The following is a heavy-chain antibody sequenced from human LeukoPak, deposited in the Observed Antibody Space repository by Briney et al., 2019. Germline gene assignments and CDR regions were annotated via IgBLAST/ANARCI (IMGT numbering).Heavy chain of an antibody. D-gene: IGHD5-18*01. CDR2: INPSNGGT. CDR3: ATDHTDMYTGFDY. CDR1: GYTFTGYY. V-gene: IGHV1-2*07. Sequence: ASVKVSCKASGYTFTGYYMHWVRQAPGQGLEWMGKINPSNGGTNYAHKFQCRVTMTRDTSISTAYMELNSLRSDDTAVYYCATDHTDMYTGFDYWGQGTLVTVSS. J-gene: IGHJ4*02.